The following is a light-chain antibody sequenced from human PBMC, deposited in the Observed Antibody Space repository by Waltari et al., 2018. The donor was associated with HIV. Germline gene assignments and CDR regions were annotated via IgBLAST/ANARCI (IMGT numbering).Light chain of an antibody. CDR1: TSNIGKNS. J-gene: IGLJ2*01. CDR3: GTWDSSVSAGV. Sequence: QSVLTQPPSVSAAPGQKVTFSCSGSTSNIGKNSVSWYQQLPEAAPKLIIYDNNKRPSGVPDRFSGSKSATSATLAITGLQTGDEADYYCGTWDSSVSAGVFGGGTKLTVL. CDR2: DNN. V-gene: IGLV1-51*01.